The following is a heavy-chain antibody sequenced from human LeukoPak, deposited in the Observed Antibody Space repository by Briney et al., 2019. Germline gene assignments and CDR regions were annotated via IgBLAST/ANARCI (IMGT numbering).Heavy chain of an antibody. J-gene: IGHJ6*03. V-gene: IGHV3-30*18. D-gene: IGHD3-22*01. Sequence: GRSLRLSCAASGFTFSIYGMHWVRQAPGKGLEWVAVISYDGSNKYYADSVKGRFTISRDNSKNTLYLQMNSLRAEDTAVYYCAKSSNYYDSSGYGYYYYMDVWGKGTTVTVSS. CDR1: GFTFSIYG. CDR3: AKSSNYYDSSGYGYYYYMDV. CDR2: ISYDGSNK.